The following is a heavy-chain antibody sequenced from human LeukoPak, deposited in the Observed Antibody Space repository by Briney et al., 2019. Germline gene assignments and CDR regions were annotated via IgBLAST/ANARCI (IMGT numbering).Heavy chain of an antibody. CDR3: AKASAISSGAFDY. D-gene: IGHD3-10*01. CDR1: GFTFSSYA. V-gene: IGHV3-23*01. Sequence: PGGSLRLPCAASGFTFSSYAMSWVRQAPGKGLEWVSGISGSGGNTYYADSVKGRFTISRGNSKNTLYLQMNSLRAEDTAVYYCAKASAISSGAFDYWGQGTLVTVSS. J-gene: IGHJ4*02. CDR2: ISGSGGNT.